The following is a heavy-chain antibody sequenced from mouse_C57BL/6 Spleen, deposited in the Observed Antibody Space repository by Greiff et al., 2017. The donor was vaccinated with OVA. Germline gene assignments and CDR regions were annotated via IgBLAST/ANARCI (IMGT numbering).Heavy chain of an antibody. D-gene: IGHD2-4*01. CDR3: ARHGSYEYEGPGYAMDY. CDR1: GYTFTEYT. Sequence: QVQLQQSGAELVKPGASVKLSCKASGYTFTEYTIHWVKQRSGQGLEWIGWFYPGSGSIKYNEKFKDKATLTADKSSSTVYMELSRLTSEDSAVYFCARHGSYEYEGPGYAMDYWGQGTSVTVSS. J-gene: IGHJ4*01. V-gene: IGHV1-62-2*01. CDR2: FYPGSGSI.